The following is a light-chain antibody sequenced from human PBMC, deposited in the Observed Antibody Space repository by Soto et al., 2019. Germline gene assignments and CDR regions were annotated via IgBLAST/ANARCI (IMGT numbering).Light chain of an antibody. Sequence: EIQMTQSPSSVSASVGDRVTITCRASQGISTWLAWYQQKPGKAPNLLIYAASTLESGVPSRFSGSGSGTEFTLTISGLQPDDFATYYCQQYKAYPYTFAQGTKVDIK. CDR1: QGISTW. CDR2: AAS. J-gene: IGKJ2*01. V-gene: IGKV1-12*01. CDR3: QQYKAYPYT.